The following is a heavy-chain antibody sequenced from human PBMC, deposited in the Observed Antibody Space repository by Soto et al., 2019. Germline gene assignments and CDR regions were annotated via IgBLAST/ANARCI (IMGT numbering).Heavy chain of an antibody. CDR1: GGTFSSYA. V-gene: IGHV1-69*13. D-gene: IGHD3-22*01. Sequence: SVKVSCKASGGTFSSYAISWVRQAPGQGLEWMGGIIPIFGTANYAQKFQGRVTITADESTSTAYMELSRLRSEDTAVYYCARDLPPYYYDSSGYYSQSNWFDPWGQGTLVTVSS. CDR2: IIPIFGTA. CDR3: ARDLPPYYYDSSGYYSQSNWFDP. J-gene: IGHJ5*02.